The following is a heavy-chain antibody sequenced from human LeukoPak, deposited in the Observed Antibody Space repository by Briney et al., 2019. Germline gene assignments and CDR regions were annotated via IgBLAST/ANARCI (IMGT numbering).Heavy chain of an antibody. D-gene: IGHD1-26*01. V-gene: IGHV1-2*02. CDR1: GYTFTGYY. Sequence: ASVKVSCKASGYTFTGYYMHWVRQAPGQELEWMGWINPNGSGTNYAQKFQGRVTMTRDTSIGTAYMELSRLRSDDTAVYYCARPSIVVATYFDYWGQGTLVTVSS. J-gene: IGHJ4*02. CDR2: INPNGSGT. CDR3: ARPSIVVATYFDY.